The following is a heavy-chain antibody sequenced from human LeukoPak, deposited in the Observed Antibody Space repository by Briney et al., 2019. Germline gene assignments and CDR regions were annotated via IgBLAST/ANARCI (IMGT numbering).Heavy chain of an antibody. Sequence: GASVKVSCKASGYTFTSYYMHWLRQAPGQGLEWMGIINPSGGSTSYAQKFQGRVTMTRDTSTSTVYMELSSLRSEDTAVYYCARDSVYSGSWKYFQHWGQGTLVTVSS. J-gene: IGHJ1*01. CDR2: INPSGGST. CDR3: ARDSVYSGSWKYFQH. D-gene: IGHD6-13*01. CDR1: GYTFTSYY. V-gene: IGHV1-46*01.